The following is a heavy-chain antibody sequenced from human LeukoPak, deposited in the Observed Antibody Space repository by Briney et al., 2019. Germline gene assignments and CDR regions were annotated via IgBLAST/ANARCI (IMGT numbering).Heavy chain of an antibody. V-gene: IGHV1-69*13. CDR2: IIPIFGTA. J-gene: IGHJ4*02. D-gene: IGHD2-15*01. CDR1: GYTFTSYG. CDR3: AREGLYCSGGSCYLLGYFDY. Sequence: SVKVSCKASGYTFTSYGISWVRQAPGQGLEWMGGIIPIFGTANYAQKFQGRVTITADESTSTAYMELSSLRSEDTAVYYCAREGLYCSGGSCYLLGYFDYWGQGTLVTVSS.